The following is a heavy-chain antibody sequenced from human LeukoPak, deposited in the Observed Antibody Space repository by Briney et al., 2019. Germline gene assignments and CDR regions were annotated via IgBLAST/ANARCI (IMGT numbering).Heavy chain of an antibody. CDR2: IDSDGIST. CDR1: EFTFSSYW. Sequence: GGSLRLSCAASEFTFSSYWMHWVRQAPGKGLVWVSRIDSDGISTSYADSVKGRFTISRDNAKNTLYLQMNTLRAEDTAVYYCARGFTIFGVVNDAFDTWGQGTMVTVSS. CDR3: ARGFTIFGVVNDAFDT. J-gene: IGHJ3*02. D-gene: IGHD3-3*01. V-gene: IGHV3-74*01.